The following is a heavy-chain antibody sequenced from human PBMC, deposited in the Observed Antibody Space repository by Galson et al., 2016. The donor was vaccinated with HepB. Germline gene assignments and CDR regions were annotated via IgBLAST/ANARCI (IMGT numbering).Heavy chain of an antibody. J-gene: IGHJ4*02. D-gene: IGHD2-21*02. Sequence: SLRLSCAGSGITMSTYWINWVRQAPGKGLEWVANTKEDGSERNYVDSVRGRFTISVDSADKSLYLQMNSLRAEDTAVYYCAYGGDWTSEYWGQGTLVTVSS. CDR3: AYGGDWTSEY. CDR2: TKEDGSER. V-gene: IGHV3-7*03. CDR1: GITMSTYW.